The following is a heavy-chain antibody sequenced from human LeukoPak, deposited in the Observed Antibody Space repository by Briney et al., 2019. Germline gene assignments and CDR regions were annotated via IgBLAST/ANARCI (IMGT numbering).Heavy chain of an antibody. V-gene: IGHV4-59*01. CDR3: ARALEGYCSSTSCYQYYFDY. CDR2: IYYSGST. D-gene: IGHD2-2*01. J-gene: IGHJ4*02. Sequence: SETLPLTCTVSGGSISSYYWSWIRQPPGKGLEWIGYIYYSGSTNYNPSLKSRVTISVDTSKNQFSLKLSSVTAADTAVYYCARALEGYCSSTSCYQYYFDYWGQGTLVTVSS. CDR1: GGSISSYY.